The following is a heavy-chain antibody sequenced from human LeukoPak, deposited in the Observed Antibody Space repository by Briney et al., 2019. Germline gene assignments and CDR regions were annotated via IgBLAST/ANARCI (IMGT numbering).Heavy chain of an antibody. CDR2: IYYSGST. Sequence: SETLSLTCAVSGGSISSGGYSWSWIRQPPGKGLEWIGYIYYSGSTYYNPSLKSRVTISVDTSKNQFSLKLSSVTAADTAVYYCARVGIQLRKHAFDIWGQGTMVTVSS. CDR1: GGSISSGGYS. J-gene: IGHJ3*02. CDR3: ARVGIQLRKHAFDI. V-gene: IGHV4-30-4*07. D-gene: IGHD5-18*01.